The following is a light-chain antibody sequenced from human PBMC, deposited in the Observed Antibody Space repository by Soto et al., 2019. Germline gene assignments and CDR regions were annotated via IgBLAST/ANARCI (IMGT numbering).Light chain of an antibody. V-gene: IGKV3-11*01. CDR1: QSVSSY. J-gene: IGKJ5*01. Sequence: EIVLTQSPATLSLSPGERATLSCRASQSVSSYLAWYQQKPGQAPRLLIYDASNRATGIPARFSGSGSGTDFPLTISSLGPEDFAVYYCQQRSNWPPSITFGQGTRLEIK. CDR2: DAS. CDR3: QQRSNWPPSIT.